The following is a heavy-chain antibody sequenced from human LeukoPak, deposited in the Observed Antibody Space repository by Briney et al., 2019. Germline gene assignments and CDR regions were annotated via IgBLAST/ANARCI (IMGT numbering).Heavy chain of an antibody. CDR1: DGSISNYY. J-gene: IGHJ6*02. CDR2: IYSTGSY. D-gene: IGHD2-8*01. V-gene: IGHV4-4*07. CDR3: ARGLVYASGYYYGMDV. Sequence: SETLSLTCTVSDGSISNYYWAWIRQPAGKGLEWIGRIYSTGSYNYNPSLKSRVTMSVDTPKNQFSLKLSSVTAADPAVYYCARGLVYASGYYYGMDVWGQGTTVTVSS.